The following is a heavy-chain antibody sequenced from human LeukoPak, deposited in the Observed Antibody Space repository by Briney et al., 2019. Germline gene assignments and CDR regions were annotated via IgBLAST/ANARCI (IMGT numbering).Heavy chain of an antibody. Sequence: SETLSLTCSVFGGSISSHYWSWIRQPAGKGLEWVGRIYTTGDINYNPSLQSRVTMSIDRSKKEFYLMLTSVTAADTAVYFCARGHSGNNPNWFDPWGQGILVAVSS. J-gene: IGHJ5*02. D-gene: IGHD5-18*01. V-gene: IGHV4-4*07. CDR3: ARGHSGNNPNWFDP. CDR1: GGSISSHY. CDR2: IYTTGDI.